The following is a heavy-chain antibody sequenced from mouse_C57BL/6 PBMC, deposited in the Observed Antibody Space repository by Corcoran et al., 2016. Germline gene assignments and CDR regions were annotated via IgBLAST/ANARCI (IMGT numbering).Heavy chain of an antibody. D-gene: IGHD1-1*01. V-gene: IGHV1-26*01. CDR1: GYTFTDYY. J-gene: IGHJ4*01. CDR3: AREVLRFTDY. CDR2: INPNNGGT. Sequence: EVQLQQSGPELVKPWASVKIPCKASGYTFTDYYMNWVKQSHGKSLEWIGDINPNNGGTSYNQKFKGKATLTVDKSSSTAYMELRSLTSEDSAVYYCAREVLRFTDYWGQGTSVTVSS.